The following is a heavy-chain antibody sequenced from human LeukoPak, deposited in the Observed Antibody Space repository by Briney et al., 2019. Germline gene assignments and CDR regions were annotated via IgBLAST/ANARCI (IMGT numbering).Heavy chain of an antibody. Sequence: ASVKVSCRASGYTFTSYYMHWLRQAPAQGLEWMGIINPSGGSTSYEQKFQGRVTMTRDTSTSTVYMELSSLRSEDTAVYYCARGVVVLVTYYYYYMDVWGKGTTVTISS. D-gene: IGHD2-15*01. CDR3: ARGVVVLVTYYYYYMDV. CDR1: GYTFTSYY. J-gene: IGHJ6*03. V-gene: IGHV1-46*01. CDR2: INPSGGST.